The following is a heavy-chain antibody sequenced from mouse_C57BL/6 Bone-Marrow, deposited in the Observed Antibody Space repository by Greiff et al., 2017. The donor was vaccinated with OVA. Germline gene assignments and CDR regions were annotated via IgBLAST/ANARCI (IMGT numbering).Heavy chain of an antibody. D-gene: IGHD2-4*01. CDR3: ARHDDCPV. V-gene: IGHV5-12*01. CDR1: GFTFSDYY. CDR2: ISNGGGST. J-gene: IGHJ1*03. Sequence: EVHLVESGGGLVQPGGSLKLSCAASGFTFSDYYMYWVRQTPEKRLEWVAYISNGGGSTYYPDTVKGRFTISRDNAKNTLYLQMSRLKSEDTAMYYCARHDDCPVWGTGTTVTVSS.